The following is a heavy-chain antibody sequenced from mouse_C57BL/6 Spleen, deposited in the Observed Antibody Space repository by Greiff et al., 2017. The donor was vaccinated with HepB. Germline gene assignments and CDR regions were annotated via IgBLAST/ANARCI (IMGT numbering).Heavy chain of an antibody. CDR3: ARSEDYDGNPFDY. V-gene: IGHV1-81*01. Sequence: QVQLKESGAELARPGASVKLSCKASGYTFTSYGISWVKQRTGQGLEWIGEIYPRSGNTYYNEKFKGKATMTADKSSSTAYMELRSLTSEDSAVYFCARSEDYDGNPFDYWGQGTTLTVSS. CDR2: IYPRSGNT. CDR1: GYTFTSYG. J-gene: IGHJ2*01. D-gene: IGHD1-1*01.